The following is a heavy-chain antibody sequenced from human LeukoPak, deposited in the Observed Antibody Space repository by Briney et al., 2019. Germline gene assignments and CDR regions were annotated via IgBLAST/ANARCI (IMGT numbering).Heavy chain of an antibody. V-gene: IGHV1-69*13. CDR2: IIPIFGTA. J-gene: IGHJ4*02. CDR1: GGTFSSYA. Sequence: SVKVSCKASGGTFSSYAISWVRQAPGQGLEWMGGIIPIFGTANYAQKFQGRVTITADESTSTAFMELSSLRSEDTAVYYCARELSSGSYYLGYWGQGTLVTVSS. D-gene: IGHD1-26*01. CDR3: ARELSSGSYYLGY.